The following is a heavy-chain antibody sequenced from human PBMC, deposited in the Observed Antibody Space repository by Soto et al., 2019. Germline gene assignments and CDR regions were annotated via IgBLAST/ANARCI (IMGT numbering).Heavy chain of an antibody. D-gene: IGHD5-18*01. Sequence: QVQLVQSGAEVKKPGSSVKVSCKASGGTFSSYTLSWVRQAPGQGLEWMGRIIPMLGIANYAQKFQGRVTITADKSTSTAYMELSSLRSEDTAVYYCANRGYSYGFVIYWGQGTLVTVSS. V-gene: IGHV1-69*02. J-gene: IGHJ4*02. CDR2: IIPMLGIA. CDR1: GGTFSSYT. CDR3: ANRGYSYGFVIY.